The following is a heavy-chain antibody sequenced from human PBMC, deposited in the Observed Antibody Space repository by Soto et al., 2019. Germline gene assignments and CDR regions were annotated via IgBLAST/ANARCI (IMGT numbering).Heavy chain of an antibody. D-gene: IGHD4-17*01. V-gene: IGHV1-2*04. CDR1: GYTFTGYY. CDR2: INPNSGGT. Sequence: ASVKVSCKASGYTFTGYYMHWVRQAPGQGLEWMGWINPNSGGTNYAQKFQGWVTMTRDTSISTAYMELSRLRSDDTAVYYCARGLSPTVTTSWFDPWGQGTLVTVS. CDR3: ARGLSPTVTTSWFDP. J-gene: IGHJ5*02.